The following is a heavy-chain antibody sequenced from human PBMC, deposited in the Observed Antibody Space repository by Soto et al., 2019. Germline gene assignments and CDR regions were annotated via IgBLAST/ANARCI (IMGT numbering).Heavy chain of an antibody. CDR3: AKWLRSGSYYCDY. CDR1: GFTFTTYG. CDR2: VDSSGRA. D-gene: IGHD1-26*01. J-gene: IGHJ4*02. V-gene: IGHV3-23*01. Sequence: GSLRLSCAASGFTFTTYGMSWVRQAPGKGPGWVSLVDSSGRAYYTDSVKGRFTVSRDNSENTVYLQMNSLRAEDTAVYYCAKWLRSGSYYCDYWGQGTLVTVSS.